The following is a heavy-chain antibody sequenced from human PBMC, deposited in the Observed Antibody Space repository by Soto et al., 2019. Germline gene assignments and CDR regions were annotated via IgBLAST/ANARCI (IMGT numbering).Heavy chain of an antibody. Sequence: PGGSLRLSCAASGFTFSNQAMNWVRQAPGKGLEWVSSVSGSGGFTYYADSVNGRFTISRDNSKNTLYLQMNSLRAEDTAIYYCAKVGEEDYYDSSGYFDYWGQGTLVTVSS. CDR3: AKVGEEDYYDSSGYFDY. D-gene: IGHD3-22*01. V-gene: IGHV3-23*01. J-gene: IGHJ4*02. CDR2: VSGSGGFT. CDR1: GFTFSNQA.